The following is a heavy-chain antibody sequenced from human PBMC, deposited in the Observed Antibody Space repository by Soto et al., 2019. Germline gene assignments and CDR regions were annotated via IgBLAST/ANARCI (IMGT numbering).Heavy chain of an antibody. Sequence: QITLRESGPPLVKPTQPLTLTRTFTGFSLSTTEVGVGWIRQPPGKALEWLGFIYWDDDKWYSPSLKSRLTSTKETANTQVVLTMTNADPVDTATYYCAHRRADCSGGTCYHWFDPWGQGALVTVSS. CDR3: AHRRADCSGGTCYHWFDP. V-gene: IGHV2-5*02. J-gene: IGHJ5*02. D-gene: IGHD2-15*01. CDR2: IYWDDDK. CDR1: GFSLSTTEVG.